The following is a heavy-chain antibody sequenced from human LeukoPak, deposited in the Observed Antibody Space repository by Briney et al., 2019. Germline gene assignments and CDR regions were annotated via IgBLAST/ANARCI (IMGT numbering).Heavy chain of an antibody. CDR3: ARVNLSPANDSWELQGWAFDI. CDR2: INPSGGST. D-gene: IGHD1-26*01. Sequence: ASVKVSCXASGYTFTGYYMHWVRQAPGQGLVWMGIINPSGGSTSYAQKFQGRVTMTRDTSTSTVYMELSSLRSEDTAVYYCARVNLSPANDSWELQGWAFDIWGQGTMVTVSS. J-gene: IGHJ3*02. V-gene: IGHV1-46*03. CDR1: GYTFTGYY.